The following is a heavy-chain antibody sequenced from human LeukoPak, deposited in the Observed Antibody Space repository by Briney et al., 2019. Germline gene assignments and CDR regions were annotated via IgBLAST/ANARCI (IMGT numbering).Heavy chain of an antibody. CDR1: GYTFTGYY. CDR3: ASGYDWGLY. J-gene: IGHJ4*02. CDR2: INPNSGGA. Sequence: ASVKVSCKASGYTFTGYYMHWVRQAPGQGLEWMGWINPNSGGADYAQKYQGRVTMTRDTSISTAYMELSSLTSDDTAIYYCASGYDWGLYWGQGTLVTVSS. D-gene: IGHD5-12*01. V-gene: IGHV1-2*02.